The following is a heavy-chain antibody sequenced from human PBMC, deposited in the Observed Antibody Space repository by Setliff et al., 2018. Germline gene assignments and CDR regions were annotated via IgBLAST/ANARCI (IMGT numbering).Heavy chain of an antibody. D-gene: IGHD2-2*01. J-gene: IGHJ4*02. V-gene: IGHV1-18*01. CDR3: SRLVRYCSRTTCQTASGAEL. CDR2: INNYNFNT. Sequence: ASVKVSCKASGYTFTDYGISWVRQAPGQGLEWMGWINNYNFNTNYAQKLQGRVTMTTDASTDTAYMELRGLTSDDTAVYYCSRLVRYCSRTTCQTASGAELWGQGTLVTVSS. CDR1: GYTFTDYG.